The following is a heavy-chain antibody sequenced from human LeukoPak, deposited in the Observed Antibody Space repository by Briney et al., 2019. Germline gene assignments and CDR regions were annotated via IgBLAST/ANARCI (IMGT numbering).Heavy chain of an antibody. J-gene: IGHJ4*02. CDR2: IYYSGST. CDR1: GGSISSYY. Sequence: SETLSLTCTVSGGSISSYYWSWIRQPPGKGLEWIGYIYYSGSTNYNPSLKSRVTISVDTSKNQFSLKLSSVTAADTAVYYCARTVYDYVWGSYRLDYWGQGTLVTVSS. D-gene: IGHD3-16*02. V-gene: IGHV4-59*08. CDR3: ARTVYDYVWGSYRLDY.